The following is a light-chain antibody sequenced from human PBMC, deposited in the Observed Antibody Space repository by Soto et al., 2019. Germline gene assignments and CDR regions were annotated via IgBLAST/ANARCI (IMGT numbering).Light chain of an antibody. CDR3: QQYGGSPFT. CDR1: QSFSTSY. CDR2: NTF. V-gene: IGKV3-20*01. J-gene: IGKJ3*01. Sequence: EIVLTQSPGTLSLSPGDRATLSYRASQSFSTSYLAWYQHKPGQAPRLLIHNTFTRATGIPDRFSGSGSGTDFTLTISRLEPEDFAVYYCQQYGGSPFTFGPGTKVDIK.